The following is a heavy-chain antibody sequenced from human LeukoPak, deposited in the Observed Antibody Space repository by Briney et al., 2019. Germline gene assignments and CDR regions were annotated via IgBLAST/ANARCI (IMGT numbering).Heavy chain of an antibody. D-gene: IGHD6-13*01. CDR1: GFTFSSYW. Sequence: GGSLRLSCAASGFTFSSYWMSWVRQAPGNGLEWVANIKQDGSEKYYVDSVKGRFTISRDNAKNSLYLQMNRLRAEDTAVYYCARVDPAGYQLLYGDSSSWYGTWGQGTLVTVSS. J-gene: IGHJ5*02. CDR3: ARVDPAGYQLLYGDSSSWYGT. V-gene: IGHV3-7*01. CDR2: IKQDGSEK.